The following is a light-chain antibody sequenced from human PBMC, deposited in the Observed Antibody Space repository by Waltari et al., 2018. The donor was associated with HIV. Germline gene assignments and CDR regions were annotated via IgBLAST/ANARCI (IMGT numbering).Light chain of an antibody. J-gene: IGKJ4*01. Sequence: DIVMTQTPASLPVSLGERDTINCKSSQSVLYHGYNYLAWYQQRPGQPPKLVIYWSSTRESGVPDRFSGSGSGTNFTLTINNLQAEDAAIYYCQQYYSTLLTFGGGTKVEIK. CDR2: WSS. CDR1: QSVLYHGYNY. CDR3: QQYYSTLLT. V-gene: IGKV4-1*01.